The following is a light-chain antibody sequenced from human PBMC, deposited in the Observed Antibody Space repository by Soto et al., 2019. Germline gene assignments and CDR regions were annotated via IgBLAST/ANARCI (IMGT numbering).Light chain of an antibody. V-gene: IGKV3-20*01. Sequence: DIVLTQTPGTLSLSPGERGTLSCRASQRVGSNYLAWYQQKPGQPXRLLIHGASSRASGIPDRFSVGVSGTDFSINISRLDPEDGAVYDGQQYSSSPITFGQGTRLEIK. CDR3: QQYSSSPIT. J-gene: IGKJ5*01. CDR1: QRVGSNY. CDR2: GAS.